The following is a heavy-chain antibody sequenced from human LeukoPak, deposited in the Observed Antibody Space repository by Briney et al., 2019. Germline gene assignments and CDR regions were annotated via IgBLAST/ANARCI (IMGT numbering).Heavy chain of an antibody. CDR1: GFSFNTFG. V-gene: IGHV3-30-3*01. D-gene: IGHD3/OR15-3a*01. J-gene: IGHJ4*02. CDR2: ISHDGSNK. Sequence: GGSLRLSCAASGFSFNTFGMDWVRQAPGKGLEWVASISHDGSNKYYADSVKGRFTISRDNSKNTLYLQMNSLRAEDTAVYYCAKGIWTRHFDYWGQGTLVTVSS. CDR3: AKGIWTRHFDY.